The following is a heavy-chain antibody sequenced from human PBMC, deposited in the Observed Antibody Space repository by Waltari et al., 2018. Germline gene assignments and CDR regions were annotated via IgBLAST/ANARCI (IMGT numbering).Heavy chain of an antibody. CDR3: SRDVSGQNAFDI. V-gene: IGHV3-30*01. D-gene: IGHD1-26*01. Sequence: QVQLVESGGGVVQPGRSLRLSGAPSRFTFSHYAMNWVRQAPGKGLEWVAIISYDGSKIYYGDSVKGRFTISRDNSKNTLYLQMNSLRTEDTAMYYCSRDVSGQNAFDIWGQGTMVTVSS. CDR1: RFTFSHYA. J-gene: IGHJ3*02. CDR2: ISYDGSKI.